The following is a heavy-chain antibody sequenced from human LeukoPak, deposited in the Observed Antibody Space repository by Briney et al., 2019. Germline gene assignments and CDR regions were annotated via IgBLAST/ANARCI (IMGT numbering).Heavy chain of an antibody. CDR2: FDPADGET. D-gene: IGHD3-10*01. CDR3: ARGRLLWFGELSLYFDY. CDR1: GYTLTDLP. Sequence: ASVKVSCKVSGYTLTDLPMHWARQAPGRGLEWMGSFDPADGETVYAQKFQGRVTMTADTSTDTVYMELSSLRSEDTAVYYCARGRLLWFGELSLYFDYWGQGTLVTVSS. J-gene: IGHJ4*02. V-gene: IGHV1-24*01.